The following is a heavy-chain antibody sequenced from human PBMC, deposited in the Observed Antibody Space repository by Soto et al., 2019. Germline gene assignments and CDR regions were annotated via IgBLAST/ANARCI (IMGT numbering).Heavy chain of an antibody. CDR2: ISNEGDIQ. J-gene: IGHJ3*01. V-gene: IGHV3-30-3*01. D-gene: IGHD6-19*01. Sequence: QVQLVESGGGVVQPGRSLRLSCAASGFTFSHSPMHWVRQTPGKGLEWVAVISNEGDIQAHADSVKGRFTISRDNSKNTLYLQMDSLRPEDTAVYYCAREGYSSCRAGCFDFWGQGTMVTVSS. CDR3: AREGYSSCRAGCFDF. CDR1: GFTFSHSP.